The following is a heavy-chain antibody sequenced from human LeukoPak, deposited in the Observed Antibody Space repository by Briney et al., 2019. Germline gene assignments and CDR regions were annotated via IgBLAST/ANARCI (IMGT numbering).Heavy chain of an antibody. J-gene: IGHJ4*02. CDR1: GFTFSSYA. Sequence: PGGSLRLSCAASGFTFSSYAMSWVRQAPGKGLEWVSAISGSGGSTYYADSVKGRFTISRDNSKNTLYLQMNSLRAEDTAVYYCAGITVIVVVITTFDYWGQGTLVTVSS. CDR2: ISGSGGST. D-gene: IGHD3-22*01. CDR3: AGITVIVVVITTFDY. V-gene: IGHV3-23*01.